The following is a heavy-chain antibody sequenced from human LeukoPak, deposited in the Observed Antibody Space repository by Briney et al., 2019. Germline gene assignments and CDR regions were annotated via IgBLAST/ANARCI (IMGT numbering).Heavy chain of an antibody. D-gene: IGHD3/OR15-3a*01. J-gene: IGHJ4*02. CDR3: ARYGFYSFDH. CDR2: IYYSGST. Sequence: PSETLSLTCTVSGVSISSSNYYWGWLRQPPGKGLEWIGSIYYSGSTNYNPSLKSRVTMSVDTSKNQFSLKVNSVTAADTAVYYCARYGFYSFDHWGQGALVPVSS. V-gene: IGHV4-39*07. CDR1: GVSISSSNYY.